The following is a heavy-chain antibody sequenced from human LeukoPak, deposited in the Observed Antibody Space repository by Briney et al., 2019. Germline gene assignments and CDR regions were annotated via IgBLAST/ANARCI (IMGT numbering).Heavy chain of an antibody. V-gene: IGHV1-18*01. Sequence: GASVKVSCKASGYTFTSNGISWVRQAPGQGLEWLGWISGYNGNTNYAQKLQGRITMTTGKSTSTAYMELRSLRSDDTAVYYCARVRGYYGSGSSDYWGQGTLVTVSS. CDR1: GYTFTSNG. CDR2: ISGYNGNT. CDR3: ARVRGYYGSGSSDY. D-gene: IGHD3-10*01. J-gene: IGHJ4*02.